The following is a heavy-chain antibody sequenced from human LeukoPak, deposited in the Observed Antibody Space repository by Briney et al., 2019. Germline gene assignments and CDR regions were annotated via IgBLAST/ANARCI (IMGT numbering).Heavy chain of an antibody. J-gene: IGHJ3*02. CDR2: ISAYTGNT. CDR3: ARLWGSSGYYRLQYAFDI. D-gene: IGHD3-22*01. CDR1: GYTFTSYG. V-gene: IGHV1-18*01. Sequence: GASVKVSCKASGYTFTSYGISWVRQAPGQGLEWMGWISAYTGNTNYAQKLQGRVTMTTDTSTSTAYMELRSLRSDDTAVYYCARLWGSSGYYRLQYAFDISGQGTMVTVSS.